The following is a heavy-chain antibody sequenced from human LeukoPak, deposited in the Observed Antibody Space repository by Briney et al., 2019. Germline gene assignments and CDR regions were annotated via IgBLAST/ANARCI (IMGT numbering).Heavy chain of an antibody. CDR1: GGSISSYY. J-gene: IGHJ5*02. Sequence: SETLSLTCTVSGGSISSYYWSWIRQPPGKGLEWIGYIYYSGSTNYNPSLKSRVTISVDTSKNQFSLKLSSVTAADTAVYYCARCHSSSWYGWFDPWGQGTLVTVSS. CDR2: IYYSGST. V-gene: IGHV4-59*08. D-gene: IGHD6-13*01. CDR3: ARCHSSSWYGWFDP.